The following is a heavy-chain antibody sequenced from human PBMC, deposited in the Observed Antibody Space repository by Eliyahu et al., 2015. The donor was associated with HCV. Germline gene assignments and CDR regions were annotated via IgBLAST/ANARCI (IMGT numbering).Heavy chain of an antibody. V-gene: IGHV3-11*04. D-gene: IGHD3-10*01. CDR1: GFTFGDYY. CDR2: ISPSGSTI. CDR3: ARDGDSLYGIDL. Sequence: QVQLVESGGGLVKPGGSVRLSCEVSGFTFGDYYMSWLRQPPGKGLEWLAYISPSGSTILYGDSVKGRFIISRDNAKSSLFLHIRNLRADDTAVYFCARDGDSLYGIDLWGQGTLLTVAS. J-gene: IGHJ5*02.